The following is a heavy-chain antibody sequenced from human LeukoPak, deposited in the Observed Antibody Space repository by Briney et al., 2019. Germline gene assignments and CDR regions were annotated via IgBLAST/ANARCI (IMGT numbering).Heavy chain of an antibody. V-gene: IGHV4-31*03. Sequence: PSQTLSLTCTVSGGSISSGGYYWSWIRQHPGKGLEWIGYIYYSGSTYYNPSLKSRVTISVDTSKNQFSLKLSSVTAADTAVYYCAREVITIPQNYFDYWGQGTLVTVSS. D-gene: IGHD3-3*01. CDR2: IYYSGST. J-gene: IGHJ4*02. CDR1: GGSISSGGYY. CDR3: AREVITIPQNYFDY.